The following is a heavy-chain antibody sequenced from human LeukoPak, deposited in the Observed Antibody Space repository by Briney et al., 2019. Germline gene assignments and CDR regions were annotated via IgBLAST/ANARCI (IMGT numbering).Heavy chain of an antibody. CDR1: GYSFTSYW. Sequence: GESLKISCKGSGYSFTSYWIGWVRQMPGKGLEWMGIIYPGDSDTRYSPSFQGQVTISADKSISTAYLQWSSLKASDTAMYYCSRPPPLGYDSSGYDAFDIWGQGTMVTVSS. V-gene: IGHV5-51*01. CDR2: IYPGDSDT. CDR3: SRPPPLGYDSSGYDAFDI. D-gene: IGHD3-22*01. J-gene: IGHJ3*02.